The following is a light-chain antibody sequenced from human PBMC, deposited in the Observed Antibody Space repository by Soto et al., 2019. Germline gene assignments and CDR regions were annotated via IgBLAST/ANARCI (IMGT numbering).Light chain of an antibody. CDR1: QSVSGSF. Sequence: DIVLTQSPGTLSLSPGERATLSCRASQSVSGSFLAWFQQKPGQAPRLLIYGASTRATGIPARFSGSGSGTDFTLTISSLEPEDFAVYYCQQHANWPLTFGGGTKVDIK. CDR2: GAS. V-gene: IGKV3-20*01. J-gene: IGKJ4*01. CDR3: QQHANWPLT.